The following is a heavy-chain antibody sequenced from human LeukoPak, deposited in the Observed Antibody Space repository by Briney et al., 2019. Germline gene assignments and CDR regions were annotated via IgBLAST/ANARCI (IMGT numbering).Heavy chain of an antibody. D-gene: IGHD3-10*01. CDR2: VRKRANSYTT. J-gene: IGHJ4*02. V-gene: IGHV3-72*01. Sequence: GGSLRLSCAASGFTFSDHYMDWVRQAPGKGLEWVGRVRKRANSYTTEYAASVKGRFTISRDDSKNSLYLQMSSLKTEDTAVYYSTRAPFNRSGSCTDYWGQGTLVTVSS. CDR3: TRAPFNRSGSCTDY. CDR1: GFTFSDHY.